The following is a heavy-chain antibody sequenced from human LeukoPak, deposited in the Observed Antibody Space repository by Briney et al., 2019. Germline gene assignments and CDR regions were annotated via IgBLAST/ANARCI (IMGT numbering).Heavy chain of an antibody. CDR3: IVFGDSNH. J-gene: IGHJ5*02. D-gene: IGHD4-17*01. CDR1: GLTGSHNY. Sequence: GGSLRLSCAASGLTGSHNYVSWVRQAPGKGLEWVSAIHTSGDTCYADSVKGRFTISRDTSKNTLYLQINSLRVEDTAVYYCIVFGDSNHWGQGTLVTASS. V-gene: IGHV3-53*01. CDR2: IHTSGDT.